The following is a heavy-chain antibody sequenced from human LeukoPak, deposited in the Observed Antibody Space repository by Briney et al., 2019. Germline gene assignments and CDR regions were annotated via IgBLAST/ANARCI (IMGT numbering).Heavy chain of an antibody. CDR2: ISGSGGST. J-gene: IGHJ6*02. Sequence: ETLSLTCTVSGGSISSSSYYWGWIRQAPGKGLEWVSAISGSGGSTYYADSAKGRFTISRDNSKNTLYLQMNSLRAEDTAVYYCASYYDSSDRSGYYYGMDVWGQGTTVTVSS. V-gene: IGHV3-23*01. CDR3: ASYYDSSDRSGYYYGMDV. CDR1: GGSISSSSYY. D-gene: IGHD3-22*01.